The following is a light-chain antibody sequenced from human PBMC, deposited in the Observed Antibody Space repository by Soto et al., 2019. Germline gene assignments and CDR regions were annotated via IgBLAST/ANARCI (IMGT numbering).Light chain of an antibody. J-gene: IGKJ1*01. CDR2: DAS. V-gene: IGKV1-5*01. Sequence: DIQMTQSPSTLSAFVGDKVTITCRAGRSISSWLAWYQQKPGKAPKLLIYDASSLESGVPSRFSGSGSGTEFTLTISSLQPDDFATYYCQQYNSYSLFGQGTKVE. CDR3: QQYNSYSL. CDR1: RSISSW.